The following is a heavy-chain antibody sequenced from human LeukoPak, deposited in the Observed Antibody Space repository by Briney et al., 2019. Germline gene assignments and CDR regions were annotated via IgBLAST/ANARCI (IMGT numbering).Heavy chain of an antibody. CDR2: VYHLGTT. Sequence: KPSETLSLTCAVHGGSFNSYYWTWVRQPPGKGLEWIGEVYHLGTTAYNPSLESRVTISVDTSKNQFSLRLNSVTAADTAVYYCARGVFPGIPRKNYFDPWGQGILVTVSS. CDR3: ARGVFPGIPRKNYFDP. D-gene: IGHD1-14*01. CDR1: GGSFNSYY. J-gene: IGHJ5*02. V-gene: IGHV4-34*01.